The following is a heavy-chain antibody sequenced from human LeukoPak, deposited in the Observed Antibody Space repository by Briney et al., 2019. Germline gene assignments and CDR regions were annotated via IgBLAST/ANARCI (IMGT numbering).Heavy chain of an antibody. V-gene: IGHV3-74*01. Sequence: GGSLRLSCEASGFTFNTYWMHWVRQAPGKGLVWVSRINPDGSITGYADSVKGRFTILRDNAKNILYLHMDSLRAEDTAVYYCARDSGSGSYSGDWGQGTLVTVSS. J-gene: IGHJ4*02. CDR2: INPDGSIT. CDR3: ARDSGSGSYSGD. D-gene: IGHD3-10*01. CDR1: GFTFNTYW.